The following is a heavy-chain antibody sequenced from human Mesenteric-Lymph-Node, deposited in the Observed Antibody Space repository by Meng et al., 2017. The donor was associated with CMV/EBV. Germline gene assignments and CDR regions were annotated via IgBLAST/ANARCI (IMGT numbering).Heavy chain of an antibody. CDR2: IDSSGTIV. Sequence: SCAASGYIFSNYDMNWVRQTSGKGMEWVSYIDSSGTIVEYAKSVQGRFIMSRDNAKKSLYLQMNSLSGEDTAVYYCSRRLPSEGYDWWGQGTLVTVSS. J-gene: IGHJ4*02. V-gene: IGHV3-48*03. D-gene: IGHD5-12*01. CDR3: SRRLPSEGYDW. CDR1: GYIFSNYD.